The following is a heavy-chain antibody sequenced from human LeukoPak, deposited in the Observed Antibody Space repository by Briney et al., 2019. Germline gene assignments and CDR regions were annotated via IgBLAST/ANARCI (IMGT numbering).Heavy chain of an antibody. CDR1: GGTFSSYA. D-gene: IGHD2-2*01. CDR2: IIPIFGTA. CDR3: ARAIRCSSTSCNDY. Sequence: ASVKVSCKASGGTFSSYAISWVRQAPGQGLEWMGGIIPIFGTANYAQMFQGRVTITADESTSTAYMELSSLRSEDTAVYYCARAIRCSSTSCNDYWGQGTLVPSPQ. V-gene: IGHV1-69*13. J-gene: IGHJ4*02.